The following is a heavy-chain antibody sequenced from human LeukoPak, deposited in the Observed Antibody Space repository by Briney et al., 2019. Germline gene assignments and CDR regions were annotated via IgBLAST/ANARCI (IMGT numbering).Heavy chain of an antibody. Sequence: SEALSLTCTVSGGSISSYYWSWIRQPPGKGLEWIGYIYYSGGTNYNPSLKSRVTISVDTSKNQFSLKLSSVAAADTAVYYCARGAYSSSWYCLDYWGQGTLVTVSS. V-gene: IGHV4-59*01. CDR1: GGSISSYY. CDR2: IYYSGGT. D-gene: IGHD6-13*01. J-gene: IGHJ4*02. CDR3: ARGAYSSSWYCLDY.